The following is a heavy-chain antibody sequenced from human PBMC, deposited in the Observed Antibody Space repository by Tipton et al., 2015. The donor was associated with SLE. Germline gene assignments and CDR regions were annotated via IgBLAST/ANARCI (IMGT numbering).Heavy chain of an antibody. CDR3: AREGQQLVYFDL. CDR2: IYYSGST. D-gene: IGHD6-13*01. CDR1: GGSISSYY. J-gene: IGHJ2*01. Sequence: LSLTCTVSGGSISSYYWSWIRQPPGKGLEWIGYIYYSGSTNYNPSLKSRVTISVDTSKNQFSLKLSSVTAADTAVYYCAREGQQLVYFDLWGRGTLVTVSS. V-gene: IGHV4-59*01.